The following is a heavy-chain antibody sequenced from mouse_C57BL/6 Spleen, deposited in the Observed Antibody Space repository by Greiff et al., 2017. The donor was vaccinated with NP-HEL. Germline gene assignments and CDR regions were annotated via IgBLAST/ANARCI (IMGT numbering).Heavy chain of an antibody. CDR1: GFTFSSYG. V-gene: IGHV5-6*02. CDR3: ARHWMVTTRRDAMDC. D-gene: IGHD2-2*01. Sequence: DVKLVESGGDLVKPGGSLKLSCAASGFTFSSYGMSWVRQTPDKRLEWVATISSGGSYTYYPDSVKGRFTISRDNAKNTLYLQMSSLKSEDTAMYYCARHWMVTTRRDAMDCWGQGTSVTVSS. CDR2: ISSGGSYT. J-gene: IGHJ4*01.